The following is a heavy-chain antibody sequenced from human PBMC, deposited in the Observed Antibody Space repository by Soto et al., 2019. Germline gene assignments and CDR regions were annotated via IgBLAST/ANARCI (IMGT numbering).Heavy chain of an antibody. CDR2: VFYTGST. Sequence: PSETLSLTCTVSGGSLNKFFWIWLRQPPGKGLEFIGYVFYTGSTNYNPSLKSRATISVDMSKNQFSLVLRSVTAADTAVYYCAMWKECVGGDAFGFRGQGALVTVSS. V-gene: IGHV4-59*03. CDR3: AMWKECVGGDAFGF. J-gene: IGHJ3*01. D-gene: IGHD3-16*01. CDR1: GGSLNKFF.